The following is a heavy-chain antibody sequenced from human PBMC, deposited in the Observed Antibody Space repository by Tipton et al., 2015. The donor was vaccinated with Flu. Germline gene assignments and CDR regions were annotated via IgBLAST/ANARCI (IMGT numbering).Heavy chain of an antibody. CDR3: ARDQEGRFFEWPIYGMDV. D-gene: IGHD3-3*01. CDR1: GYTFTGYF. V-gene: IGHV1-2*02. J-gene: IGHJ6*02. CDR2: ISPTSGAT. Sequence: QLVQSGAEVKKPGASVKVSCKASGYTFTGYFIHWVRQAPGQGLEWMGWISPTSGATNYAQKFQGRVTMTRDTSISTAYMELTRLKYDDTAVYYCARDQEGRFFEWPIYGMDVWGQGTTVTVSS.